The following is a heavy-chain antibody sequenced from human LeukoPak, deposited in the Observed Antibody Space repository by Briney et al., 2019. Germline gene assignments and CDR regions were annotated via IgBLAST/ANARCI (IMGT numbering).Heavy chain of an antibody. CDR1: GGSISRSSYY. J-gene: IGHJ4*02. Sequence: SETLSLTCTVSGGSISRSSYYWGWIRQPPGKGLEWIGSIYYSGSTYYNPSLKSRVTISVDTSKNQFSLKLSSVTAADTAVYYCAADVNRIEYSSPKYYFDYWGQGTLVTVSS. CDR3: AADVNRIEYSSPKYYFDY. V-gene: IGHV4-39*07. CDR2: IYYSGST. D-gene: IGHD6-6*01.